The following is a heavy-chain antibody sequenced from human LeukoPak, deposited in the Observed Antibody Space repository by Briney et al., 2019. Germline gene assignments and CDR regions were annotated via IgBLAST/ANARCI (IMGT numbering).Heavy chain of an antibody. CDR3: ARANGDYTLDAFYI. CDR2: INHSGST. CDR1: GGSFSGYY. Sequence: SETLSLTCAVYGGSFSGYYWSWIRQPPGKGLEWIGEINHSGSTNYNPSLKSRVTISVDTSKNQFSLKLSSVTAADTAVYYCARANGDYTLDAFYIWGQGTMVTVSS. V-gene: IGHV4-34*01. J-gene: IGHJ3*02. D-gene: IGHD4-17*01.